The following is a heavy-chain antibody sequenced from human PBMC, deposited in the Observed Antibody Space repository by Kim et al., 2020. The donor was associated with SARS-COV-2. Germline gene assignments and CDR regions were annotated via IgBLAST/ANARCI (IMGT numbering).Heavy chain of an antibody. CDR2: INTNTGNP. CDR1: GYTFTSYA. Sequence: ASVKVSCKASGYTFTSYAMNWVRQAPGQGLEWMGWINTNTGNPTYAQGFTGRFVFSLDTSVSTAYLQISSLKAEDTAVYYCARELRYFDWSPPQGFDPWGQGTLVTVSS. D-gene: IGHD3-9*01. CDR3: ARELRYFDWSPPQGFDP. J-gene: IGHJ5*02. V-gene: IGHV7-4-1*02.